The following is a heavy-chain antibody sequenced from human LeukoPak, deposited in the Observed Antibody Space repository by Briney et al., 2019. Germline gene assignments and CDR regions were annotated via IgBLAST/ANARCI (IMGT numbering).Heavy chain of an antibody. CDR3: AKKGYYDGSGYYMYYFDH. D-gene: IGHD3-22*01. J-gene: IGHJ4*02. CDR2: ISGSGGTA. V-gene: IGHV3-23*01. Sequence: PGGSLRLSCAASGFTFSSYAMSWVRQAPGKGLVWVSAISGSGGTAYYADSVKGRFTISRDNSKNTLYLQMNSLRAEDTAVYYCAKKGYYDGSGYYMYYFDHWGQGTLVTVSS. CDR1: GFTFSSYA.